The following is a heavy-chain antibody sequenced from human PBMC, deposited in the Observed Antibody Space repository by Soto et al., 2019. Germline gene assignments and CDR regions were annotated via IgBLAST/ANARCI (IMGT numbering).Heavy chain of an antibody. Sequence: GGSLRLSCAASGFTFSSYAMHWVRQAPGKGLEWVAVISYDGSNKYYADSVKGRFTISRDNSKNTLYLQMNSLRAEDTAVYYCATLHSSSSTYYGMDVWGQGTTVTVSS. CDR2: ISYDGSNK. CDR1: GFTFSSYA. J-gene: IGHJ6*02. V-gene: IGHV3-30-3*01. CDR3: ATLHSSSSTYYGMDV. D-gene: IGHD6-6*01.